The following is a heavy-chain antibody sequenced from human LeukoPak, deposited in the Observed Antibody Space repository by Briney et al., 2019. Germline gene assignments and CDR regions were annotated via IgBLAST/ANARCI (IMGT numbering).Heavy chain of an antibody. V-gene: IGHV4-4*02. J-gene: IGHJ4*02. CDR2: IYHSGST. CDR3: ARWATQYSSGWPSV. D-gene: IGHD6-19*01. CDR1: GGSISSSNW. Sequence: SETLSLTCAVSGGSISSSNWWSWVRQPPGKGLEWIGEIYHSGSTNYNPSLKSRVTISVDKSKNQFSLKLSPVTAADTAVYYCARWATQYSSGWPSVWGQGTLVTVSS.